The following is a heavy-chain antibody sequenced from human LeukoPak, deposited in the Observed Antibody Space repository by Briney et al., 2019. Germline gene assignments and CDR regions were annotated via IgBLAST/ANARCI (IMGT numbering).Heavy chain of an antibody. CDR2: IWYDGSNK. D-gene: IGHD3-22*01. CDR3: ARDARGRYYYDSSGYYLPGLDY. V-gene: IGHV3-33*01. Sequence: PGRSLRLSCAASGFTFSSYGVHWVRQAPGKGLEWVAVIWYDGSNKYYADSVTGRFTISRDNSKNTLYLQMNSLRAEDTAVYYCARDARGRYYYDSSGYYLPGLDYWGQGTLVTVSS. J-gene: IGHJ4*02. CDR1: GFTFSSYG.